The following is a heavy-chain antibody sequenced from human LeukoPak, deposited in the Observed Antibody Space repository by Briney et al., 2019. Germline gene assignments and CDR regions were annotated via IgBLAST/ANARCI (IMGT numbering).Heavy chain of an antibody. Sequence: GGSLRLSCAASGFTFSSYGMHWVRQAPGKGLEWVAVISYDGSNKYYADSVKGRFTISRDNPKNTLYLQMNSLRAEDTAVYYCAKESSGWYGGYFDYWGQGTLVTASS. D-gene: IGHD6-19*01. J-gene: IGHJ4*02. V-gene: IGHV3-30*18. CDR2: ISYDGSNK. CDR3: AKESSGWYGGYFDY. CDR1: GFTFSSYG.